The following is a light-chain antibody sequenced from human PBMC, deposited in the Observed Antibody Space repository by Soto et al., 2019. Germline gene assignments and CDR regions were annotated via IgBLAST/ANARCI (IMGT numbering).Light chain of an antibody. J-gene: IGKJ2*01. Sequence: EVVLTQSPGTLSLSPGERATLSCRASQSVSNNYFACYQQKPGQAPRLLLFGSSERATGIPDRFSGSWSGRDFTLTISRLEPEDFAVYYCQQYGSSPPYTFGQGTKLEIK. CDR3: QQYGSSPPYT. V-gene: IGKV3-20*01. CDR2: GSS. CDR1: QSVSNNY.